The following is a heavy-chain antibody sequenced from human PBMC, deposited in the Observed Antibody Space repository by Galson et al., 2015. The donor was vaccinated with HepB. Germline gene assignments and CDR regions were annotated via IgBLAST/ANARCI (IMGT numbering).Heavy chain of an antibody. D-gene: IGHD3-16*01. V-gene: IGHV3-23*01. CDR3: AKPVTKGGVNGPFDI. CDR2: VTGSVGSA. CDR1: GFTFRDYA. Sequence: SLRLSCAASGFTFRDYAMSWVRQAPGKGLEWVSSVTGSVGSAYYADSVKGRFTISRDNSKNTLYLQMSSLRVEDTAVYYSAKPVTKGGVNGPFDIWGQGTKVTVSS. J-gene: IGHJ3*02.